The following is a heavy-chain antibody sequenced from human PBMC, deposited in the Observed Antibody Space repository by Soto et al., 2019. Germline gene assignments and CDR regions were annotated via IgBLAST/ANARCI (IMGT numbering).Heavy chain of an antibody. CDR3: AKPVSPGPFPRNGYFDV. CDR2: ISGSGGST. D-gene: IGHD5-12*01. V-gene: IGHV3-23*01. J-gene: IGHJ3*01. Sequence: GGSLRLSCAASGFTISSYAMSWVRQAPGKGLEWVSGISGSGGSTYYADSVKGRFTISRDNSRDNSKNTLYLQMNNLRAEDTAVYYCAKPVSPGPFPRNGYFDVWGQGTMVTVSS. CDR1: GFTISSYA.